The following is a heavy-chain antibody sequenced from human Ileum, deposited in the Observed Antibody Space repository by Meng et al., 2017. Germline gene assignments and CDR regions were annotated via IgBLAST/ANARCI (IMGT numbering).Heavy chain of an antibody. J-gene: IGHJ4*02. CDR1: GFTFSTYA. Sequence: GESLKISCGASGFTFSTYAMHWVRQAPGKGLEWVAVISYDGGNKYYADSVKGRVTVSRDNSKSTLYVQMNSLRVEDSAVYYCARGKSMAADTIGLDYWGQGTPVTSCS. V-gene: IGHV3-30*01. D-gene: IGHD6-13*01. CDR3: ARGKSMAADTIGLDY. CDR2: ISYDGGNK.